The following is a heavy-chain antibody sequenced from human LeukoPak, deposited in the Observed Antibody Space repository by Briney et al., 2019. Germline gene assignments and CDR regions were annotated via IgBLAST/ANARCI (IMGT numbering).Heavy chain of an antibody. J-gene: IGHJ4*02. CDR2: ISGSGGST. CDR1: GFTFSSYA. Sequence: GGSLRLSCAASGFTFSSYAMSWVRQAPGRGLEWVSAISGSGGSTYYADSVKGRFTISRDNSKNTLYLQMNSLRAEDTAVYYCAKRPKYLGNYYFDYWGQGTLVTVSS. V-gene: IGHV3-23*01. D-gene: IGHD1-7*01. CDR3: AKRPKYLGNYYFDY.